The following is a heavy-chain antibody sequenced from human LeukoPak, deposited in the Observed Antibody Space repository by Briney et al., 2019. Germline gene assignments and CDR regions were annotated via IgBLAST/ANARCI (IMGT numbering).Heavy chain of an antibody. CDR3: ARETIPTD. CDR1: GVSITSYY. V-gene: IGHV4-59*01. CDR2: VYYSGNT. J-gene: IGHJ4*02. D-gene: IGHD3-9*01. Sequence: SETLSLTCTVSGVSITSYYWSWIRQPPGQGLEWIGYVYYSGNTNYNPSLKSRVTISVDTSKNQFSLKLSSVTAADTAVCYCARETIPTDWGQGTLVTVSS.